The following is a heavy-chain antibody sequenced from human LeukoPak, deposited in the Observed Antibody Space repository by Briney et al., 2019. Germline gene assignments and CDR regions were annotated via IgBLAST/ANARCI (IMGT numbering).Heavy chain of an antibody. Sequence: ASVKVSCKASGYVFTGYYMHWVRQAPGQGLEWMGLINPNTGGTNYAQKFQGGVTMTRDTSISTAYMELSRLRSDDTAVYYCARGEKTGPNDWGQGTLVTVSS. CDR3: ARGEKTGPND. CDR1: GYVFTGYY. V-gene: IGHV1-2*02. CDR2: INPNTGGT. D-gene: IGHD3-9*01. J-gene: IGHJ4*02.